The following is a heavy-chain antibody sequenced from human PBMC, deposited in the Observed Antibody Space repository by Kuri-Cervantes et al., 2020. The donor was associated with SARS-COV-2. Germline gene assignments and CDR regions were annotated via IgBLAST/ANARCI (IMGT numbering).Heavy chain of an antibody. J-gene: IGHJ4*02. CDR1: GDSVSSNSAA. Sequence: SETLSLTCAISGDSVSSNSAAWNWIRQSPSRGLEWLGRTYYRSKWCNDYAISVKSRITIDPDTSKNQFSLQLSSVIPEDTAVYYCAAGRFGELEFWGQGTLVTVSS. CDR3: AAGRFGELEF. CDR2: TYYRSKWCN. V-gene: IGHV6-1*01. D-gene: IGHD3-10*01.